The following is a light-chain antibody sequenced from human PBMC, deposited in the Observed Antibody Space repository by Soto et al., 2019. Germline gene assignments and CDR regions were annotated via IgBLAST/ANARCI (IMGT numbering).Light chain of an antibody. CDR1: SSDVGAYNY. CDR2: EVS. V-gene: IGLV2-8*01. J-gene: IGLJ2*01. CDR3: ISYAGSNNFVV. Sequence: QSALTQPPSASGSPGQSVTISCTGTSSDVGAYNYVSWYQQHPGKAPQVMIYEVSKRPSGVPDRFSGSKSGNTASLTVSGLRGEDEAHYYCISYAGSNNFVVFGGGTKLTVL.